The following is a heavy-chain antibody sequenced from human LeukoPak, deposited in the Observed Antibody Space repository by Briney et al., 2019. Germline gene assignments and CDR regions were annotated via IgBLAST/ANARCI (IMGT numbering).Heavy chain of an antibody. V-gene: IGHV4-59*01. J-gene: IGHJ4*02. CDR1: GGSISSYY. CDR3: ARDAGATAY. Sequence: SETLSVTCTVSGGSISSYYWSWLRQPPGKGLEWIGYIHYSGSTSYNPSLKSRVTISVDTSKNQFSLKLTSVTSADTAVYYCARDAGATAYWGQGALVTVSS. CDR2: IHYSGST. D-gene: IGHD4/OR15-4a*01.